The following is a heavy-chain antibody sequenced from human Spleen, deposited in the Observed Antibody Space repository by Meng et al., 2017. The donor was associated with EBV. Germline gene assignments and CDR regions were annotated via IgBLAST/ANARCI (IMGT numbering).Heavy chain of an antibody. CDR2: INYSGTT. V-gene: IGHV4-34*01. D-gene: IGHD3-22*01. CDR3: AGGDDDSGGYYYL. CDR1: GGSFSGYF. J-gene: IGHJ4*02. Sequence: QGQIMHWGAGLLQPSETLSLTCAVYGGSFSGYFWSWIRQSPGKGLEWIGEINYSGTTKYNPSLKSRVTMSVDTSKNQISLKVRSVTAADTAVYYCAGGDDDSGGYYYLWGQGALVTVSS.